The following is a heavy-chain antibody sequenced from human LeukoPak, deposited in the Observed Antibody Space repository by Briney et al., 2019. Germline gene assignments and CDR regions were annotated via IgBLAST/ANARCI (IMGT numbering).Heavy chain of an antibody. Sequence: SETLSLTCAVYGGSFSGYYWSWIRQPPGKGLEWIGEINHSGSTNYNPSLKSRVTISVDTSKNQLSLKLSSVTAADTAVYYCARVGGVRGALGRYYMDVWGKGTTVTVSS. V-gene: IGHV4-34*01. CDR2: INHSGST. J-gene: IGHJ6*03. D-gene: IGHD3-10*01. CDR1: GGSFSGYY. CDR3: ARVGGVRGALGRYYMDV.